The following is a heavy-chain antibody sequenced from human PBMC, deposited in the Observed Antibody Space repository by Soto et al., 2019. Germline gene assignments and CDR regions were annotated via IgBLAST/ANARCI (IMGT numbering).Heavy chain of an antibody. CDR2: SRNKANSYST. CDR1: GFTFSDHY. CDR3: ARFSGSYTRGLDY. V-gene: IGHV3-72*01. Sequence: EVQLVESGGGLVQPGGSVRLSCAASGFTFSDHYMDWVRQAPGKGLEWVGRSRNKANSYSTEYAASVKGRFTISRDESKNSLYLQMNSLKTEDTAVHYCARFSGSYTRGLDYWGQGTLVTVSS. J-gene: IGHJ4*02. D-gene: IGHD1-26*01.